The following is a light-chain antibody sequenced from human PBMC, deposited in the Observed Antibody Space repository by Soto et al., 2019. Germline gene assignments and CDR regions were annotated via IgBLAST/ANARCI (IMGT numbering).Light chain of an antibody. CDR3: QVWDSSSDHPVV. Sequence: SYELTQPPSVSVAPVKTARITCGGNKIGSKSVHWYQQKPGQAPVLVIYYDSDRPSGIPERFSGSNSGNTATLTISRVEAGDEADYYCQVWDSSSDHPVVFGGGTKLTVL. CDR2: YDS. CDR1: KIGSKS. J-gene: IGLJ2*01. V-gene: IGLV3-21*04.